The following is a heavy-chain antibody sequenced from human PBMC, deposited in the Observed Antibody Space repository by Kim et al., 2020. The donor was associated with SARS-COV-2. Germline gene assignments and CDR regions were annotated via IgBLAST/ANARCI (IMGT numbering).Heavy chain of an antibody. V-gene: IGHV3-30*03. D-gene: IGHD2-15*01. CDR2: ISYDGSNK. J-gene: IGHJ6*02. CDR3: AGGSSNPRYYYYYYGMDV. Sequence: GGSLRLSCAASGFTFSSYGMYWVRQAPGKGLEWVAVISYDGSNKYYADSVKGRFTISRDNSKNTLYLQMNSLRAEDTAVYYCAGGSSNPRYYYYYYGMDVWGQGTTVTVSS. CDR1: GFTFSSYG.